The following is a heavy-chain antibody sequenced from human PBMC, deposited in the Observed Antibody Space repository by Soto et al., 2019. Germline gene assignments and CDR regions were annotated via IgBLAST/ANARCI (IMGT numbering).Heavy chain of an antibody. Sequence: QVQLVQSGAEVKKPGASVKVSCEASGYTFTNYYIHWVRQAPGQGLEWMAVINPSGGSTRYAQKFQGRATMTRDTSTSTVYMALSSRRSEGSAVYYWAKTYGYLGGYAFDYWGQGTLVSVSS. J-gene: IGHJ4*02. CDR3: AKTYGYLGGYAFDY. D-gene: IGHD3-16*01. CDR1: GYTFTNYY. V-gene: IGHV1-46*01. CDR2: INPSGGST.